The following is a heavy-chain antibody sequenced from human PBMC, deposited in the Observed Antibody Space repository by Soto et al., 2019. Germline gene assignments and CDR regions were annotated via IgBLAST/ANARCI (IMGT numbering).Heavy chain of an antibody. CDR2: LKGSCRSQ. CDR1: QLNLISYT. V-gene: IGHV3-23*01. CDR3: AKDIKGRTGAGRGAYYDYYGMDV. D-gene: IGHD3-10*01. Sequence: LTGSCSQLNLISYTMGGARPGTGTGLELVAALKGSCRSQYYADAVQGRFTISSDNSQNTLYREMNSLRAEDTAVYYCAKDIKGRTGAGRGAYYDYYGMDVWGQGTTVTVSS. J-gene: IGHJ6*02.